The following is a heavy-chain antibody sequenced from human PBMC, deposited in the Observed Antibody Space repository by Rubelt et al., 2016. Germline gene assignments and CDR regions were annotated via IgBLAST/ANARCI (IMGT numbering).Heavy chain of an antibody. D-gene: IGHD5-24*01. CDR2: IIPILGIA. CDR3: ARDGYNDIWGFFDY. J-gene: IGHJ4*02. V-gene: IGHV1-69*04. CDR1: GGTFSSYA. Sequence: QVQLVQSGAEVKKPGSSVKVSCKASGGTFSSYAISWVRQAPGQGLEWMGRIIPILGIANYAQKFQGRVTITADNSTSTAYMELSSLRSEDTAVYYCARDGYNDIWGFFDYWGQGTLVTVSS.